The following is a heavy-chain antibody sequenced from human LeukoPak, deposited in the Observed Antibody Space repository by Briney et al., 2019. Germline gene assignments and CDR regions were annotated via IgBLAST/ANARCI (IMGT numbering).Heavy chain of an antibody. CDR2: ISSSSSYI. Sequence: GGSLRLSCAASGFTFSSYSMNWVRQAPGKGPEWVSSISSSSSYIYYADSVKGRFTISRDNAKNSLYLRMNSLRAEDTAVYYCAREHYDFWSGYYTGTYYFDYWGQGTLVTVSS. J-gene: IGHJ4*02. D-gene: IGHD3-3*01. CDR1: GFTFSSYS. V-gene: IGHV3-21*01. CDR3: AREHYDFWSGYYTGTYYFDY.